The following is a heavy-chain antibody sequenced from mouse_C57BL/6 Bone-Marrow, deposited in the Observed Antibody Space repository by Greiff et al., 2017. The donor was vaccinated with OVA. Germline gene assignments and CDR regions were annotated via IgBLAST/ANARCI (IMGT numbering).Heavy chain of an antibody. CDR3: AKMSYYYGNYFDY. J-gene: IGHJ2*01. Sequence: VQLQQSGPGLVQPSQSLSITCTVSGFSLTSYGVHWVRQPPGQGLEWLGVLWSGGSTDSNAAFISRLSISKDNSKCKVFFKMNSLQADDTAIDYCAKMSYYYGNYFDYWGQGTTLTVSS. CDR2: LWSGGST. V-gene: IGHV2-4*01. CDR1: GFSLTSYG. D-gene: IGHD1-1*01.